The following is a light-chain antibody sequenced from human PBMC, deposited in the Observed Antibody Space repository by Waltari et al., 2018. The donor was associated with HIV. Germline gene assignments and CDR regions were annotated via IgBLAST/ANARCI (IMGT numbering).Light chain of an antibody. J-gene: IGKJ5*01. CDR3: QQTNSFPFT. CDR2: GAS. CDR1: QGISTW. V-gene: IGKV1-12*01. Sequence: DIQMTQSPSSVSASGGDRVTLTCRATQGISTWLAWYQQKSGKAPRLLISGASNLEPGVPSRFSGSGSGTSFSLTITSLQAEDFAIYYCQQTNSFPFTFGQGTRLQMK.